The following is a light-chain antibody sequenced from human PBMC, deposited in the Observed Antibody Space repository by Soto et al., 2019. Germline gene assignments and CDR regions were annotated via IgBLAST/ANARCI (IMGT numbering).Light chain of an antibody. CDR1: QSISTK. J-gene: IGKJ5*01. V-gene: IGKV3-15*01. Sequence: EIAMTQSPATLSVSPGEKATLSCRASQSISTKLAWYHQKPGQAPRLLIYGASARATGIPARFSGSGSGTEFTLTISSLQSEDFAVYYCQQYYDWPITFGQGTRLEIK. CDR2: GAS. CDR3: QQYYDWPIT.